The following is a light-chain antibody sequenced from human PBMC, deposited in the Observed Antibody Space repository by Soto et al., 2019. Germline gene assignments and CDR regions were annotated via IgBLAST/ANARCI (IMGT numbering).Light chain of an antibody. CDR2: GAS. J-gene: IGKJ2*01. V-gene: IGKV3-20*01. Sequence: EIVLTQSPGTLSLSPGERATLSCRASQSVSSSYLAWYQHKPAPAPRLLIYGASSRATGIPDRFSGSGSGTDFTLSISRLEPVDFAVYYCQQYGRTPYTFGQGTKLEIK. CDR3: QQYGRTPYT. CDR1: QSVSSSY.